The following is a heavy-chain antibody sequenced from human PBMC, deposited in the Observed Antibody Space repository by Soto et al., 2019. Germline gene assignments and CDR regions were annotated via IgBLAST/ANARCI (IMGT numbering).Heavy chain of an antibody. CDR3: VRDIQDCSGGSCGYYFDY. J-gene: IGHJ4*02. CDR1: GYTFNRYA. CDR2: ISTSSGDT. D-gene: IGHD2-15*01. V-gene: IGHV1-3*04. Sequence: QVHLVQSGAEVKKPGASVKVSCKASGYTFNRYAIHWVRQAPGQSLEGMGWISTSSGDTKYSEKIQGRATITRDTSASTAYLELGSLSSEDTAVYYCVRDIQDCSGGSCGYYFDYWGQGTLVTVSA.